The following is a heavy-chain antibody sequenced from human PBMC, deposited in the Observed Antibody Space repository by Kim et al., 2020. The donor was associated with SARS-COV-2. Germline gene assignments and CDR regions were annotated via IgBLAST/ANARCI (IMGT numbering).Heavy chain of an antibody. D-gene: IGHD6-13*01. J-gene: IGHJ5*01. CDR1: GFPFSDYY. Sequence: GVSLRLSWAASGFPFSDYYMSWIRQAPGKGLEWISYISNSGTTIYYADSVKGRFTISRDNAKNSLDLQIDSLRAEDTAVYYCARERSSSWFDYWGQGTL. CDR2: ISNSGTTI. CDR3: ARERSSSWFDY. V-gene: IGHV3-11*01.